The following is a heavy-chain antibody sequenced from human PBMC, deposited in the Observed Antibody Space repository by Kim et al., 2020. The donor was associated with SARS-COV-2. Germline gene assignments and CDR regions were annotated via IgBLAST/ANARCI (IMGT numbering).Heavy chain of an antibody. Sequence: GGSLRLSCAASGFTFSSYGMHWVRQAPGKGLEWVAVIWYDGSNKYYADSVKGRFTISRDNSKNTLYLQMNSLRAEDTAVYYCAKDLEDWSGRDNWFDPWGQGTLVTVSS. CDR1: GFTFSSYG. CDR3: AKDLEDWSGRDNWFDP. CDR2: IWYDGSNK. V-gene: IGHV3-33*06. D-gene: IGHD3-3*01. J-gene: IGHJ5*02.